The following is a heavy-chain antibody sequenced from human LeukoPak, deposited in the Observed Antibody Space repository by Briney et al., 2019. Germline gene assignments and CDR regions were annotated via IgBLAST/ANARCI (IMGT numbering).Heavy chain of an antibody. J-gene: IGHJ4*02. CDR2: FGHSGTI. Sequence: PGGSLRLSCAASGFHFSAYDMRWVRQAPGEGLEWVAYFGHSGTIYYADSVRGRFTISRDNAKNSLHLQMNSLRADDTAVYYCAGYGDYPYWGQGTPVTVSS. CDR1: GFHFSAYD. V-gene: IGHV3-69-1*01. CDR3: AGYGDYPY. D-gene: IGHD4-17*01.